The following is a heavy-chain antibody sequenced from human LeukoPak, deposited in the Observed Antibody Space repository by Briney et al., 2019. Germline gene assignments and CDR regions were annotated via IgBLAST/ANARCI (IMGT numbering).Heavy chain of an antibody. Sequence: SETLSLTCSVSSGSISNFYWTWIRQPAGKGLEWIGRIYTSGSTNYNPSLKSRVTISVDTSKNQFSLKLSSVTAADTAVYYCARDRTVVGYCSGGSCAARGAYFDYWGQGTLVTVSS. CDR3: ARDRTVVGYCSGGSCAARGAYFDY. D-gene: IGHD2-15*01. J-gene: IGHJ4*02. CDR2: IYTSGST. V-gene: IGHV4-4*07. CDR1: SGSISNFY.